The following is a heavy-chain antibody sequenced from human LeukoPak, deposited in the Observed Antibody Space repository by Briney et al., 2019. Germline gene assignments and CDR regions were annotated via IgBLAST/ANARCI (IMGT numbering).Heavy chain of an antibody. J-gene: IGHJ4*02. CDR2: IYTSGST. V-gene: IGHV4-4*07. CDR1: GGSISSYY. D-gene: IGHD3-3*01. CDR3: ARVTGSITIFVRRGIIDY. Sequence: PLETLSLTCTVSGGSISSYYWSWIRQPAGKGLEWIGHIYTSGSTNYNPSLKSRVTMSVDTSKNQFSLKLSSVTAADTAVYYCARVTGSITIFVRRGIIDYWGQGTLVTVSS.